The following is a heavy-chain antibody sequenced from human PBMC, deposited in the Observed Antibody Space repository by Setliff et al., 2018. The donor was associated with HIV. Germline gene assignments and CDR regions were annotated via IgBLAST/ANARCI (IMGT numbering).Heavy chain of an antibody. J-gene: IGHJ6*03. V-gene: IGHV3-49*04. CDR3: TRVPINSYYYMDV. CDR1: GFRFGDYA. D-gene: IGHD2-21*01. Sequence: GGSLRLSCTGSGFRFGDYALNWVRQAPGKGLEWVGFIRSKVYGGTTKYAASVKGRFTISRDDSKSIAYLQMNSLKTEDTAVYYCTRVPINSYYYMDVWGKGTTVTVSS. CDR2: IRSKVYGGTT.